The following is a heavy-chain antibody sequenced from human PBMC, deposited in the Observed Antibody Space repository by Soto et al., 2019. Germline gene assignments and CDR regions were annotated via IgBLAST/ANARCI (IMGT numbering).Heavy chain of an antibody. CDR1: GGSISSGDYY. D-gene: IGHD3-3*01. Sequence: SETLSLTCTVSGGSISSGDYYWSWIRQPPGKGLEWIGYIYYSGSTYYNPSLKSRVTISVDTSKNQFSLKLSSVAAADTAGYYCARDNPTFPHYDFWSGYTGMDVWGQGTTVTVSS. CDR2: IYYSGST. CDR3: ARDNPTFPHYDFWSGYTGMDV. J-gene: IGHJ6*02. V-gene: IGHV4-30-4*01.